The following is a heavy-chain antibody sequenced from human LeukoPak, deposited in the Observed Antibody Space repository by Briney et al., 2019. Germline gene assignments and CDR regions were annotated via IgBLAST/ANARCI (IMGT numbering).Heavy chain of an antibody. CDR1: GDSVSSA. V-gene: IGHV6-1*01. D-gene: IGHD5-12*01. CDR2: TYYSSKWYT. Sequence: SQTLSLTCAISGDSVSSAWNWIRQSPSRGLEWLGRTYYSSKWYTDYAVSVKGRVSINPDTSKNQLSLQLGSVTPEDTAVYYCARGWLRSGFDLWGQGTLVTVSS. J-gene: IGHJ4*02. CDR3: ARGWLRSGFDL.